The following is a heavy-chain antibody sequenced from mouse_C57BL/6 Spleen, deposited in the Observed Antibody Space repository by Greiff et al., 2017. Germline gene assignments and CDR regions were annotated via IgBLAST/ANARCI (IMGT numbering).Heavy chain of an antibody. Sequence: QVQLQQPGAELVKPGASVKMSCKASGYTFTSYWITWVKQRPGQGLEWIGDIYPGSGSTNYNEKFKSKATLTVDTSASTAYMQLSNLTSEDSAVYYCARENYSNWFADWGQGTLVTVSA. CDR3: ARENYSNWFAD. CDR2: IYPGSGST. V-gene: IGHV1-55*01. CDR1: GYTFTSYW. D-gene: IGHD2-5*01. J-gene: IGHJ3*01.